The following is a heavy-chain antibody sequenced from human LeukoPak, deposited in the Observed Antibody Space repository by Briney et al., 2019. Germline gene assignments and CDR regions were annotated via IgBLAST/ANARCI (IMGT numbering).Heavy chain of an antibody. D-gene: IGHD5-12*01. Sequence: GGSVKVSCKASGYTFTSYDINWVRQATGQGLEWMGWMNPNSGNTGYAQKFQGRVTMTRNTSISTAYMELSSLRSEDTAVYYCARVGRMVIVATLWGQGTLVTVSS. CDR2: MNPNSGNT. V-gene: IGHV1-8*01. CDR3: ARVGRMVIVATL. J-gene: IGHJ4*02. CDR1: GYTFTSYD.